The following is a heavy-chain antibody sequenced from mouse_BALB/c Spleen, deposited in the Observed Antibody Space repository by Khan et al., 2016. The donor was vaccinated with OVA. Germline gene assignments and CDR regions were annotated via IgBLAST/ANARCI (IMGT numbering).Heavy chain of an antibody. D-gene: IGHD2-14*01. V-gene: IGHV1-4*01. J-gene: IGHJ3*01. CDR2: INPSNGYT. Sequence: QVQLQQSGAELARPGASVKMSCKASGYTFTSYTIHWIKERPGQGLEWIGYINPSNGYTNYNQKFKDKATLTTDKSSTTAYLQLSSLTSDDSAVNNCVRDGAYHRDDGWFAYWGQGNLVAVS. CDR1: GYTFTSYT. CDR3: VRDGAYHRDDGWFAY.